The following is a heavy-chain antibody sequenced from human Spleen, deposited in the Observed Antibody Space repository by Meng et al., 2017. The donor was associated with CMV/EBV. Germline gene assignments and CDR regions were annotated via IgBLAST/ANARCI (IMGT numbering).Heavy chain of an antibody. CDR3: AGGEEHGSSWTNWFDP. J-gene: IGHJ5*02. CDR2: IHTYNGNT. CDR1: GYSFTSYA. V-gene: IGHV1-18*01. D-gene: IGHD6-13*01. Sequence: ASVKVSCKASGYSFTSYAISWVRQAPGQGLEWMGWIHTYNGNTKYAQKLQGRVTMTTDTSTSTAYMELRSLRSDDTAVYYCAGGEEHGSSWTNWFDPWGQGTLVTVSS.